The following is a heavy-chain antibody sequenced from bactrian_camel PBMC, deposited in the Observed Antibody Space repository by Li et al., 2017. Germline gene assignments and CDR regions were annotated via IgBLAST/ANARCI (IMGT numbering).Heavy chain of an antibody. D-gene: IGHD2*01. J-gene: IGHJ4*01. CDR2: ITGDGGST. CDR1: GFAFNQYA. CDR3: VAHATYSGGYYTPFLSSNLRY. V-gene: IGHV3S31*01. Sequence: VQLVESGGGLMQPGESLRLSCQASGFAFNQYAMSWVRQAPGKGLEWVSAITGDGGSTYYAESVGGRFTISRDNDKNTLYLQLNNLKTEDTALYYCVAHATYSGGYYTPFLSSNLRYWGQGTQVTVS.